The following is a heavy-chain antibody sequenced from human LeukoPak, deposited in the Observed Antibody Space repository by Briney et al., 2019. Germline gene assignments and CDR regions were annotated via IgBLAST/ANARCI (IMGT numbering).Heavy chain of an antibody. CDR2: ISAYNGNT. J-gene: IGHJ4*02. D-gene: IGHD3-22*01. V-gene: IGHV1-18*01. CDR3: ARDYINYYDSSGYPEFDY. CDR1: GYTFTSYG. Sequence: ASVKVSCKASGYTFTSYGISWVRQAPGQGLEWMGWISAYNGNTNYAQKLQGRVTMTTDTSTSTAYMELRSLRSDDTAVYYCARDYINYYDSSGYPEFDYWGQGTLVTVSS.